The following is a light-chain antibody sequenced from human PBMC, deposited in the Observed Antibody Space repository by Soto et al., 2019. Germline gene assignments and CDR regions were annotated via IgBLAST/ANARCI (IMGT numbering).Light chain of an antibody. CDR3: QSYASSLSGSV. CDR2: GNS. V-gene: IGLV1-40*01. Sequence: QSVLTQPPSVSGAPGQRVTISCTGSSSNIRAGYDVHWYQQLPGTAPKLLIYGNSNRPSGVPDRFSGSKSGTSASLAITGLQAEDEADYYCQSYASSLSGSVFGTGTKLTVL. CDR1: SSNIRAGYD. J-gene: IGLJ1*01.